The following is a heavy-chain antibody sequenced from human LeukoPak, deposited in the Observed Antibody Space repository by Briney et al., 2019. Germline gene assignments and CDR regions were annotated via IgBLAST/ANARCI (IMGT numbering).Heavy chain of an antibody. J-gene: IGHJ4*02. V-gene: IGHV1-2*06. D-gene: IGHD7-27*01. CDR1: GYTFTGYY. CDR2: VNPNSGGT. CDR3: ASSGDREYYFDY. Sequence: ASVKVSCKASGYTFTGYYMHWVRQAPGQGLEWMGRVNPNSGGTNYAQKFQGRVTMTRDTSISTAYMELSRLRSDDTAVYYCASSGDREYYFDYWGQGTLVTVSS.